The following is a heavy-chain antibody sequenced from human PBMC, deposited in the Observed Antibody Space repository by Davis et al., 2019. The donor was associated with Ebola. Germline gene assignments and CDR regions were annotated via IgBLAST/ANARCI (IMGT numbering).Heavy chain of an antibody. Sequence: PGGSLRLSCAASGFTFSSYAMHWVRQAPGKGLEWVSYIDSSASTTYYADSVKGRFTISRDNAKNSLFLQMNSLTAEDTALYYCAREVPFCGGDCLDYWGQGTLVTVSS. V-gene: IGHV3-48*03. CDR1: GFTFSSYA. D-gene: IGHD2-21*01. J-gene: IGHJ4*02. CDR3: AREVPFCGGDCLDY. CDR2: IDSSASTT.